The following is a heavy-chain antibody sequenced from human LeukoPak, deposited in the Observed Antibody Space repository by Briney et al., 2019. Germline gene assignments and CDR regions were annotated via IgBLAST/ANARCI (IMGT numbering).Heavy chain of an antibody. D-gene: IGHD3-9*01. CDR2: ISAYNDNT. J-gene: IGHJ4*02. Sequence: ASVKVSCKASGYTFTSYGISWVRQAPGQGREWMGWISAYNDNTNYAQKLQGRVTMTTDTSTSTAYMELRSLRSEDTAVYYCARVHYDILTGYSYFDYWGQGTLVTVPS. V-gene: IGHV1-18*01. CDR3: ARVHYDILTGYSYFDY. CDR1: GYTFTSYG.